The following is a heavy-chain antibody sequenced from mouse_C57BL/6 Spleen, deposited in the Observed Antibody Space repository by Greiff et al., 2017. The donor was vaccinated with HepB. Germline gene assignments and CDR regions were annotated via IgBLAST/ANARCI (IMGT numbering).Heavy chain of an antibody. CDR3: ARNPSYYGSRDWYFDV. CDR1: GYTFTSYW. Sequence: QVQLQQPGAELVKPGASVKLSCKASGYTFTSYWMHWVKQRPGQGLEWIGMIHPNSGSTNYNEKFKSKATLTVDKSSSTAYMQLSSLTSEDSAVYYCARNPSYYGSRDWYFDVWGTGTTVTVSS. CDR2: IHPNSGST. J-gene: IGHJ1*03. D-gene: IGHD1-1*01. V-gene: IGHV1-64*01.